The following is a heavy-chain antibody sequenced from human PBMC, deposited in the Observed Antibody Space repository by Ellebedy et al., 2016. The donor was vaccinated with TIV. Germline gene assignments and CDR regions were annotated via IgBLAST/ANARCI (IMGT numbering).Heavy chain of an antibody. CDR2: IEPSDSYT. CDR3: ARHRFDQAAVGIVGGIAFDI. D-gene: IGHD6-13*01. J-gene: IGHJ3*02. CDR1: GYSFTSYW. V-gene: IGHV5-10-1*01. Sequence: GESLKISCKGSGYSFTSYWISWVRQMPGKGLEWMGRIEPSDSYTNYSPSFQGHVTISADKSISTAYLQWSRLKASDTAMYYCARHRFDQAAVGIVGGIAFDIWGQGTMVTVSS.